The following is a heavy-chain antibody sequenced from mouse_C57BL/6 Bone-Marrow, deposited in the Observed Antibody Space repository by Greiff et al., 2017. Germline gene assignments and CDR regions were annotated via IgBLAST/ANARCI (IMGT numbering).Heavy chain of an antibody. CDR2: IYPGSGNT. CDR3: ARERITTRYYFDY. J-gene: IGHJ2*01. V-gene: IGHV1-76*01. Sequence: QVQLQQSGAELVRPGASVKLSCKASGYTFTDYYINWVKQRPGQGLEWIARIYPGSGNTYYNEKFKGKATLTAEKSSSTAYMQLSSLTSEDSAVYFCARERITTRYYFDYWGQGTTLTVSS. CDR1: GYTFTDYY. D-gene: IGHD2-4*01.